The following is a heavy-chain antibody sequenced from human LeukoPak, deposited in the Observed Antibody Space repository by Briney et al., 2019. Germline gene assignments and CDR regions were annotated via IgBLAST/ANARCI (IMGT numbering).Heavy chain of an antibody. J-gene: IGHJ3*02. CDR1: GYTFTGYY. D-gene: IGHD6-13*01. V-gene: IGHV1-2*02. CDR3: ARPIAGSSSWYVEAFAI. Sequence: GASVKVSCKASGYTFTGYYMHWVRQAPGQGLEWMGWINPNSGGTNYAQKFQGRVTMTRDTSVSTAYMELSRLRSDDTAVYYCARPIAGSSSWYVEAFAIWGQGTMATVSS. CDR2: INPNSGGT.